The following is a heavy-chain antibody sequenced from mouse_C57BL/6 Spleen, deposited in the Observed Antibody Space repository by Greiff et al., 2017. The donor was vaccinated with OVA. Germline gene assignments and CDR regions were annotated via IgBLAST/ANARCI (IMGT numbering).Heavy chain of an antibody. J-gene: IGHJ4*01. CDR2: INYDGSST. V-gene: IGHV5-16*01. D-gene: IGHD2-4*01. CDR1: GFTFSDYY. CDR3: ARYYDYYYAMDY. Sequence: EVMLVESEGGLVQPGSSMKLSCTASGFTFSDYYMAWVRQVPEKGLEWVANINYDGSSTYYLDSLKSRFIISRDNAKNILYLQMSSLKSEDTATYYCARYYDYYYAMDYWGQGTSVTVSS.